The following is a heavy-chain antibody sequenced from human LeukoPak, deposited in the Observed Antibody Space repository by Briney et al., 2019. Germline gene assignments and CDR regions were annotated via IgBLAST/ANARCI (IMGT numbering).Heavy chain of an antibody. CDR3: ATDPFRERFGAFDP. J-gene: IGHJ5*02. Sequence: SETLSLTCTVSGGSIAGFYWSWFRQSPGKGLEWIGYMYYSGSTYYNPSLKSRVSLSVDTSKNQFSLKLSSVSAADTAIYYCATDPFRERFGAFDPWGQGTLVTVSS. D-gene: IGHD3-16*01. CDR1: GGSIAGFY. V-gene: IGHV4-59*01. CDR2: MYYSGST.